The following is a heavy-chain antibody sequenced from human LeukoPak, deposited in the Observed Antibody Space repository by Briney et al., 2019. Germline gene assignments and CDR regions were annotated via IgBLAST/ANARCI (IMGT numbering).Heavy chain of an antibody. CDR1: GGSIKYYY. CDR2: IYYSGSA. J-gene: IGHJ4*02. Sequence: SETLSLTCTVSGGSIKYYYWSWIRQPPGKGLESIGYIYYSGSANYNPSLKSRVTMSVDTSKNQFSLKLNSVTAADTAVYYCARGLYGSKGIFDSWGQGTLVTVSS. CDR3: ARGLYGSKGIFDS. D-gene: IGHD3-10*01. V-gene: IGHV4-59*01.